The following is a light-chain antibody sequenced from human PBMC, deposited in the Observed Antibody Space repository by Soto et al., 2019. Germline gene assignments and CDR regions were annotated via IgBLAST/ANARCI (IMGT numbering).Light chain of an antibody. V-gene: IGKV3-15*01. Sequence: EIVMTQSPATLSVSPGERATLSCRASQSISNNLAWYYQRPGQAPRLLIYGASTRATGIPARFSGSGSGNEFTLTISSLQSEDFAVYYCQQYNNWWTLGQGTRVEIK. CDR2: GAS. CDR1: QSISNN. J-gene: IGKJ1*01. CDR3: QQYNNWWT.